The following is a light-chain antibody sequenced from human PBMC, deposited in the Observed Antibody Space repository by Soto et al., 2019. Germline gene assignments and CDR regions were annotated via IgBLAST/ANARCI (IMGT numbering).Light chain of an antibody. Sequence: QSALTQPASVSGSPGQSITISCTGTSSDVGGYNYVSWYQQHPGKAPKLMIYDVSNRPSGVSNRFSGSKSGNTASLTISGLQAEDEADYYCSSYTSSNTVGVFGGGTKVTV. CDR1: SSDVGGYNY. V-gene: IGLV2-14*03. J-gene: IGLJ3*02. CDR3: SSYTSSNTVGV. CDR2: DVS.